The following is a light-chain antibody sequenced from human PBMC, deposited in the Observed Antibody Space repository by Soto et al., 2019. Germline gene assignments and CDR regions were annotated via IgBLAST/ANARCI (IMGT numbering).Light chain of an antibody. CDR2: ANS. CDR3: QSYDSSLSGYF. J-gene: IGLJ1*01. CDR1: SSNIGGYD. V-gene: IGLV1-40*01. Sequence: QSALTQPPSVSGAPGQRVTFSCTGSSSNIGGYDVHWYQQLPGTAPKLLIYANSNRPSGVPDRFSGSKSGSSVSLAITGLQAEDEAEYYCQSYDSSLSGYFFGAGTKVTVL.